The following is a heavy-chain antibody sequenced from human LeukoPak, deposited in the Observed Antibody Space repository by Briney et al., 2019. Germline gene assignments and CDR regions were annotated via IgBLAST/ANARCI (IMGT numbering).Heavy chain of an antibody. CDR2: IIPNFGTA. J-gene: IGHJ4*02. CDR3: ASGGYSGYEGY. CDR1: GGTFSSYA. V-gene: IGHV1-69*06. Sequence: ASVKVSCKASGGTFSSYAISWVRQAPGQGLEWMGGIIPNFGTANYAQKFQGRVTITADKSTSTAYMELSSLRSEDTAVYYCASGGYSGYEGYWGQGTLVTVSS. D-gene: IGHD5-12*01.